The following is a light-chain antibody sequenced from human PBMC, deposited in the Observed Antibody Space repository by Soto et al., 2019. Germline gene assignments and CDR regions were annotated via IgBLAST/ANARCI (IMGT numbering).Light chain of an antibody. Sequence: THSPGTLSLSRWEIATLSCRAVQSVTSTYMAWYQQKPGQAPRLLIYATSFRATGIPDRFRGSGSGTDFTLTISSLEPEDSAVYYCQDSSTSPWPFGQGTKVDIK. V-gene: IGKV3-20*01. J-gene: IGKJ1*01. CDR1: QSVTSTY. CDR3: QDSSTSPWP. CDR2: ATS.